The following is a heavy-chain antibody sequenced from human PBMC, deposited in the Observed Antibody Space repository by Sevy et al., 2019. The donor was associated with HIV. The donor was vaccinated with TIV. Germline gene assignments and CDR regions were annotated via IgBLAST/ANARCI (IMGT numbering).Heavy chain of an antibody. CDR2: IRSKASSYAT. CDR3: VSLFYYYEEYNAMDV. J-gene: IGHJ6*02. CDR1: GFTFSGSA. D-gene: IGHD3-22*01. Sequence: GGSLRLSCAASGFTFSGSAMHWVRQASGKGLEWIGRIRSKASSYATVYAASVRGRFTISSDDSKNTAYLQMNSLKIEDTAVYYCVSLFYYYEEYNAMDVWGQGTTVTVSS. V-gene: IGHV3-73*01.